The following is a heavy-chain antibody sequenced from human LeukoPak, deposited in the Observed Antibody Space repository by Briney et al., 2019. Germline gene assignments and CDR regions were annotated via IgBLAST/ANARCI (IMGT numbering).Heavy chain of an antibody. D-gene: IGHD3-10*01. V-gene: IGHV3-7*01. Sequence: GGSLRLSCAASGFTFSSYWMSWVRQAPGKGLEWVANIKQDGSEKYYVDSVKGRFTISRDNAKNSLYLQMNSLRAEDTAVYYCARGYYGSGSYSYYYYYMDVWGKGTTVTISS. CDR2: IKQDGSEK. J-gene: IGHJ6*03. CDR3: ARGYYGSGSYSYYYYYMDV. CDR1: GFTFSSYW.